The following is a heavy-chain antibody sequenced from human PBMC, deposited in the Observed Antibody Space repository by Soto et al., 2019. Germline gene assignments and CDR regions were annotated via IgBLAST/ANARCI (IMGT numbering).Heavy chain of an antibody. D-gene: IGHD4-17*01. CDR3: ATASYGGNSGSHFDY. V-gene: IGHV5-51*01. CDR2: IYPGDSDT. Sequence: GESLKISCKGSGYSFTSYWIGWVRQMPGKGLEWMGIIYPGDSDTRYSPSFQGQVTISADKSISTAYLQWSSLKASDTAMYYCATASYGGNSGSHFDYWGQGTLVTVSS. J-gene: IGHJ4*02. CDR1: GYSFTSYW.